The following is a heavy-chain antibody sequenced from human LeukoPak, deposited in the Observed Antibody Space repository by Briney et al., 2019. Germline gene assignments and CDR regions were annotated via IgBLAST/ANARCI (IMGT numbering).Heavy chain of an antibody. CDR2: IYYSGST. D-gene: IGHD5-18*01. CDR1: GASISSGGYY. CDR3: AIDKEGAAMGTLDY. V-gene: IGHV4-31*03. Sequence: SETLSLTCTVSGASISSGGYYWSWIRQHPGKGLEWIGNIYYSGSTYYNPSLKSRVTISVDTSKNQFSLKLTSVTAPDTAVYYCAIDKEGAAMGTLDYWGQGTLVTVSS. J-gene: IGHJ4*02.